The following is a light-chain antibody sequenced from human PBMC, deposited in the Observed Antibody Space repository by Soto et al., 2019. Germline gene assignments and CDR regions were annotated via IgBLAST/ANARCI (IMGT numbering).Light chain of an antibody. CDR1: SSNIGSNT. CDR2: RNN. Sequence: QAVVTQPPSASGTPGQRVIISCSGSSSNIGSNTVNWYQQLPGTAPKLLIYRNNQRPSGVPDRFSGSKSGTSASLAISGLQSEDEADYYCAAWDDSLNGHVLGTGTKLTVL. CDR3: AAWDDSLNGHV. V-gene: IGLV1-44*01. J-gene: IGLJ1*01.